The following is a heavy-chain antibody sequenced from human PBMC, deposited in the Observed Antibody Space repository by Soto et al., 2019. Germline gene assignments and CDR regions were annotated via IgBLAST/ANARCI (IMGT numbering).Heavy chain of an antibody. CDR3: ARSIAARTNWFDP. CDR2: IYYSGGT. V-gene: IGHV4-59*01. Sequence: SETLSLTCTVSGGSISRYYWSWIRQPPGKGLEWIGYIYYSGGTNYNPSLKSRVTISVDTSKNQFSLKLSSVTAADTAVYYCARSIAARTNWFDPWGQGTLVTVSS. CDR1: GGSISRYY. D-gene: IGHD6-6*01. J-gene: IGHJ5*02.